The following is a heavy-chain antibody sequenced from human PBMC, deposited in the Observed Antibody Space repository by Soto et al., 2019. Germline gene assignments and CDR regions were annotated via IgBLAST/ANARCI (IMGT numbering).Heavy chain of an antibody. Sequence: SETLSLTCTVSAGSIGSGTYYWSWIRQHPGKGLECIGYIYHSGSTYYNPSLESRVTISVDTSKSQFSLSLSSVTAADTAVYYCARGYSSDYYYSGLGVWGQGTTVTVSS. J-gene: IGHJ6*02. D-gene: IGHD6-25*01. V-gene: IGHV4-31*03. CDR2: IYHSGST. CDR1: AGSIGSGTYY. CDR3: ARGYSSDYYYSGLGV.